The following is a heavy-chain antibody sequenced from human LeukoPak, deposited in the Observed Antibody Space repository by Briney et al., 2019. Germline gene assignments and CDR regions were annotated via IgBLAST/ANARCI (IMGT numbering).Heavy chain of an antibody. V-gene: IGHV3-21*01. CDR1: GFTFSSYS. CDR2: ISSSSSYI. Sequence: GGSLRLSCAASGFTFSSYSMNWVRQAPGKGLEWVSSISSSSSYIYYADSVKGRFTISRDNAKNSLYLQMNSLRAEDTAVYYCARSKAYSSSWYYAFDIWGQGTMVTVSS. D-gene: IGHD6-13*01. J-gene: IGHJ3*02. CDR3: ARSKAYSSSWYYAFDI.